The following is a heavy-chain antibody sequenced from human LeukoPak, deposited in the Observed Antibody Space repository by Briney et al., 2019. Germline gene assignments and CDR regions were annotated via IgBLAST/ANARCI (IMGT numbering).Heavy chain of an antibody. V-gene: IGHV6-1*01. CDR3: AREGGDGYKPNYFDY. J-gene: IGHJ4*02. D-gene: IGHD3-16*01. CDR1: GDSVSSNSAA. CDR2: TYYRSKWYN. Sequence: SQALSLTCAISGDSVSSNSAAWNWIRQSPSRGLEWLGRTYYRSKWYNDYAVSVKSRITINPDTSKNQFSLQLNSVTPGDTAVYYCAREGGDGYKPNYFDYWGQGTLVTVSS.